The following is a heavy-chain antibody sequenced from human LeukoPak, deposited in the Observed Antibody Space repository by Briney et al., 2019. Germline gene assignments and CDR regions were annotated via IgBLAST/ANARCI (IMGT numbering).Heavy chain of an antibody. V-gene: IGHV4-39*07. CDR3: ARGELPPPNLFDP. D-gene: IGHD3-10*01. Sequence: SETLSLTCTVSGGSISSSSYYWGWIRQPPGKGLEWIGSIYYSGSTYYNPSLKSRVTISVDTSKNQFSLKLTSLTSADTAIYYCARGELPPPNLFDPWGQGTLVTVSS. J-gene: IGHJ5*02. CDR1: GGSISSSSYY. CDR2: IYYSGST.